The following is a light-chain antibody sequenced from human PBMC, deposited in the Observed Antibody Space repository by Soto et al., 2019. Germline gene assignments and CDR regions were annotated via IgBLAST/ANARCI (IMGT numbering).Light chain of an antibody. CDR3: SSYTSSSTYV. J-gene: IGLJ1*01. CDR2: DVS. V-gene: IGLV2-14*01. Sequence: QSALTQPASVSGSPGQSITISCTGTSSDVGGYNYLSWYQQHPGKAPKPMIYDVSNRPSGVSNRFSGSKSGNTASLTISGLQAEDEADYYCSSYTSSSTYVFGTGTKLTVL. CDR1: SSDVGGYNY.